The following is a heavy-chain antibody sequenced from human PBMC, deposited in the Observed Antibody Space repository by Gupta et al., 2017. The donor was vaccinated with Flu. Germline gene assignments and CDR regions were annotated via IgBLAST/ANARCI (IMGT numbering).Heavy chain of an antibody. CDR1: GASFCGYS. Sequence: QIQLHPWGAGLLKPSETLYPTCALSGASFCGYSCSWARQAPGKGLEWIGEINHDGDTRYNPSLQSRLTISQDTARKQISLNLTSVTAADTAVYYCARGRIATTVHNRFDPWGQGTLVTVSS. J-gene: IGHJ5*02. V-gene: IGHV4-34*01. D-gene: IGHD6-13*01. CDR3: ARGRIATTVHNRFDP. CDR2: INHDGDT.